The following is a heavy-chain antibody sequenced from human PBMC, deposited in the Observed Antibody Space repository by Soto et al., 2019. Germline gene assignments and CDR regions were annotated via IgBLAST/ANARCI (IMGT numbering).Heavy chain of an antibody. CDR1: GGSISSSSYY. V-gene: IGHV4-61*01. D-gene: IGHD5-18*01. J-gene: IGHJ6*02. Sequence: SETLSLTCTVSGGSISSSSYYWSWIRQPPGKGLEWIGYIYYSGSTNYNPSLKSRVTISVDTSKNQFSLKLSSVTAADTAVYYCARDWGGGYSYGTTKGYGMDVWGQGTTVTVSS. CDR3: ARDWGGGYSYGTTKGYGMDV. CDR2: IYYSGST.